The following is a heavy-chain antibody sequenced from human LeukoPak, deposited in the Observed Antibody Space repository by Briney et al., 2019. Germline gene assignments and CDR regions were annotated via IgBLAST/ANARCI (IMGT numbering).Heavy chain of an antibody. V-gene: IGHV3-30-3*01. CDR1: GFTFSSYA. CDR3: AKDPYRVGVISNYFDY. CDR2: ISYDGSNK. J-gene: IGHJ4*02. Sequence: GGSLRLSCAASGFTFSSYAMHWVRQAPGKGLEWVAVISYDGSNKYYADSVKGRFTISRDNSKNTLYLQMNSLRTEDTAVYYCAKDPYRVGVISNYFDYWGQGILVTVSS. D-gene: IGHD3-10*01.